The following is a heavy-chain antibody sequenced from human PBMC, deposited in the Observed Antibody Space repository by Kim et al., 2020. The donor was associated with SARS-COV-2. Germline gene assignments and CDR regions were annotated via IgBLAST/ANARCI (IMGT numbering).Heavy chain of an antibody. V-gene: IGHV5-51*01. J-gene: IGHJ4*02. D-gene: IGHD5-12*01. CDR3: ARTMATESPGLSFDY. Sequence: PSFQGQVTISADKSISTAYLQWSSLKASDTAMYYCARTMATESPGLSFDYWGQGTLVTVSS.